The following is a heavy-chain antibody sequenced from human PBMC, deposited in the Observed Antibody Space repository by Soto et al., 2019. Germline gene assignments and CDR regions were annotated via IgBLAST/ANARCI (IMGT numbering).Heavy chain of an antibody. V-gene: IGHV3-30*18. CDR2: ISYDGSNK. CDR1: GFTFSSYG. D-gene: IGHD1-26*01. J-gene: IGHJ6*02. CDR3: AKNRELRSYYYYGMDV. Sequence: GGSLRLSCAASGFTFSSYGMHWVRQAQGKGLEWVAVISYDGSNKYYADSVKGRFTISRDNSKNTLYLQMNSLRAEDTAVYYCAKNRELRSYYYYGMDVWGQGTTVTVSS.